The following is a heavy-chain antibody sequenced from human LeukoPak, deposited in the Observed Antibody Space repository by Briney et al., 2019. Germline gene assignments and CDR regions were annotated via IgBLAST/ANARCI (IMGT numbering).Heavy chain of an antibody. Sequence: SETLSLTCIVSGGSISSYYWNWIRQSAGKGLEWIGRIYIGGSTSYNPSLKSRVTMSVDMSKIQFSLNLTSVTAADTAMYYCARGPRMVAMNGYAFDIWGPGTTVIVSS. J-gene: IGHJ3*02. CDR1: GGSISSYY. V-gene: IGHV4-4*07. CDR3: ARGPRMVAMNGYAFDI. D-gene: IGHD2-2*01. CDR2: IYIGGST.